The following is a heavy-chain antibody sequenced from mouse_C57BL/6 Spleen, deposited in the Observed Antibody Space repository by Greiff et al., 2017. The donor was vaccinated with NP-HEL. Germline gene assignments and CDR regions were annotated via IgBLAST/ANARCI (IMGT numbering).Heavy chain of an antibody. V-gene: IGHV14-4*01. CDR1: GFNIKDDY. CDR2: IDPENGDT. J-gene: IGHJ2*01. Sequence: EVQLQQSGAELVRPGASVKLSCTASGFNIKDDYMHWVKQRPEQGLEWIGWIDPENGDTEYASKFQGKATITADTSSNTAYLQLSSLTSEDTAVYYCTTPTSDSSGGLGYWGQGTTLTVSS. D-gene: IGHD3-2*02. CDR3: TTPTSDSSGGLGY.